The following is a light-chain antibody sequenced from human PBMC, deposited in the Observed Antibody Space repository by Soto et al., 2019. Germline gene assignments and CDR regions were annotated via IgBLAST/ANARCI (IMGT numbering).Light chain of an antibody. Sequence: VVMTQSPLSLPVTLGQPASISCRSSQSLVYSDGNTYLNWFQQRPGQSPRRLIYKISDRDSGVPDRLSGSGSDTDFTLKISRVEAEDVGVYYCMQGTHWPLTFGQGTRLEIK. CDR2: KIS. V-gene: IGKV2-30*01. CDR3: MQGTHWPLT. CDR1: QSLVYSDGNTY. J-gene: IGKJ5*01.